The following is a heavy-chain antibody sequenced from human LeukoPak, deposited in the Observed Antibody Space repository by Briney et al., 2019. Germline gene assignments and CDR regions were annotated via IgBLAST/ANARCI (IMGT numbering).Heavy chain of an antibody. CDR2: IYTSGST. V-gene: IGHV4-61*02. D-gene: IGHD2-2*02. CDR1: GGSISSGSYY. J-gene: IGHJ4*02. CDR3: ARDVLGYCSSTSCYRHFDY. Sequence: PSQTLSLTCTVSGGSISSGSYYWSWIRQPAGKGLEWIGRIYTSGSTNYNPSLKSRVTISVDTSKNQFSLKLSSVTAADTAVYYCARDVLGYCSSTSCYRHFDYWAREPWSPSPQ.